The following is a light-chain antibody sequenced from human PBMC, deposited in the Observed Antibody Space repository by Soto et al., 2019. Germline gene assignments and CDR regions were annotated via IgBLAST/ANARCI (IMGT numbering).Light chain of an antibody. CDR2: VAS. J-gene: IGKJ1*01. V-gene: IGKV3-20*01. CDR1: QSLSSNY. CDR3: QQYGTSPST. Sequence: EIVLTQSPGTLSLSPGERATLSCRASQSLSSNYLAWYQQKPGQAPRLLIFVASNSATGIPDRFSGSGSGTDFTLTISRLEPEDFAVYYCQQYGTSPSTFGQGTKVESK.